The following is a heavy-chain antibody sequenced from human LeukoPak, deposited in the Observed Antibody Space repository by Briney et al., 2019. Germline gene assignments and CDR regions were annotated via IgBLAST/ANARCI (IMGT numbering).Heavy chain of an antibody. J-gene: IGHJ4*02. Sequence: PGGSLRLSCAASGFTFSSYAMHWVRQAPGKGLEWVAVISYDGSNKYYADSVKGRFTISRDNSKNTLYLQMNSLRAEDTAVYYCARVGKRIAAAGPCDYWGQGTLVTVSS. CDR2: ISYDGSNK. D-gene: IGHD6-13*01. V-gene: IGHV3-30-3*01. CDR3: ARVGKRIAAAGPCDY. CDR1: GFTFSSYA.